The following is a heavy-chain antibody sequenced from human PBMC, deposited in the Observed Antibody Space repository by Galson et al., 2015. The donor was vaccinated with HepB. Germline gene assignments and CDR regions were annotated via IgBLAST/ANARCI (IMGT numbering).Heavy chain of an antibody. D-gene: IGHD6-13*01. J-gene: IGHJ6*02. CDR2: ISYDGSGE. CDR1: GFTFSRYD. Sequence: SLRLSCAASGFTFSRYDMHWVRQAPGKGLEWVALISYDGSGEYYADSVKGRFIISRDNPKNTLYLQMNSLRAEDTAVYYCAKRAQYSSTWGRTRFSSYFDMDVWGQGTTVTVSS. CDR3: AKRAQYSSTWGRTRFSSYFDMDV. V-gene: IGHV3-30*18.